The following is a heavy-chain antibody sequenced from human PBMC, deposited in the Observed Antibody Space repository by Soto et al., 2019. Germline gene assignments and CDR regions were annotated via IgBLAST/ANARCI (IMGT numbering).Heavy chain of an antibody. J-gene: IGHJ5*02. CDR3: ARSTTLGNWFDP. CDR1: GYTFTSYA. V-gene: IGHV1-3*01. Sequence: QVQLVQSGAEVKKPGASVKVSCKASGYTFTSYAMHWVRQAPGQRLEWMGWINAGNGNTKYSQKFQGRVTITRDTSASTAYMELSSLRSEDTAVYYCARSTTLGNWFDPWGQGTLVTVSS. D-gene: IGHD2-2*01. CDR2: INAGNGNT.